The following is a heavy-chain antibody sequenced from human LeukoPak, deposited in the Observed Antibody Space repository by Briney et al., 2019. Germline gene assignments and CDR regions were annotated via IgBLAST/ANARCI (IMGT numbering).Heavy chain of an antibody. CDR1: GGTFSSYA. D-gene: IGHD2-15*01. CDR2: IIPILGIA. Sequence: ASVKVSCKASGGTFSSYAISWVRQAPGQGLEWMGRIIPILGIANYAQKFQGRVTITADKSTSTAYMELSSLRSEDTAVYYCARDLDIVEGVDYWGQGTLVTVSS. J-gene: IGHJ4*02. V-gene: IGHV1-69*04. CDR3: ARDLDIVEGVDY.